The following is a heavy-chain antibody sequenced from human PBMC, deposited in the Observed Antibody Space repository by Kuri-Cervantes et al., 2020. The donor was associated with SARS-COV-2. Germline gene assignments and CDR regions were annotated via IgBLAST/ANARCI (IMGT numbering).Heavy chain of an antibody. V-gene: IGHV4-34*01. CDR1: GGSFIGYY. CDR2: IKHSGST. CDR3: ARGRITIFGVVIPYYYYGMDV. Sequence: SGPLSLTCDVYGGSFIGYYWSGNRQPPGKGLEWIGEIKHSGSTNYNPSLKSRVTISVDTTKNQFSLKLSSVTAADTAVYYCARGRITIFGVVIPYYYYGMDVWGQGTTVTVSS. D-gene: IGHD3-3*01. J-gene: IGHJ6*02.